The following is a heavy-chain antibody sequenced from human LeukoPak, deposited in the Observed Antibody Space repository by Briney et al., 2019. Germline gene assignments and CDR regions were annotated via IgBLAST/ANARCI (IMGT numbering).Heavy chain of an antibody. CDR3: SSGDHFDY. D-gene: IGHD4-17*01. V-gene: IGHV3-7*01. J-gene: IGHJ4*02. CDR2: INQDGREK. Sequence: GGSLRLSCAASGFTFSGSWMTWVPQAPGKGLEWVANINQDGREKHYVGSVKGRFTISRDNAKNSLFLQMNSLRVEDTALYYCSSGDHFDYWGQGTLVTVSS. CDR1: GFTFSGSW.